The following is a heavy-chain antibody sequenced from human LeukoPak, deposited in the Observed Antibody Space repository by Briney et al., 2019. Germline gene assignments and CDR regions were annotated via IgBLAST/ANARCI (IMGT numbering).Heavy chain of an antibody. CDR2: ISSSSSYI. CDR3: ARVEESASFDP. Sequence: GGSLRLSCAASGFTFSSYSMNWVRQAPGKGLEWVSSISSSSSYIYYADSVKGRFTISRDNAKNSLYPQMNSLRAEDTAVYYCARVEESASFDPWGQGTLVTVPS. D-gene: IGHD3-3*01. J-gene: IGHJ5*02. V-gene: IGHV3-21*01. CDR1: GFTFSSYS.